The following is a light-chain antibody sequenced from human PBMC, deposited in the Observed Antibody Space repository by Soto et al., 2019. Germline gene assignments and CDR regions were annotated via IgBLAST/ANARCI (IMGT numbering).Light chain of an antibody. CDR1: KLGDKY. CDR2: QDS. V-gene: IGLV3-1*01. Sequence: SYELTQPPSVSVSPGQTASITCSGEKLGDKYACWYQQKPGQSPVLVIYQDSKRPSGIPERFSGSNSGNTATLTISGTQAMNEADYYCQAWHSSTAVVFGGGTKLTVL. J-gene: IGLJ2*01. CDR3: QAWHSSTAVV.